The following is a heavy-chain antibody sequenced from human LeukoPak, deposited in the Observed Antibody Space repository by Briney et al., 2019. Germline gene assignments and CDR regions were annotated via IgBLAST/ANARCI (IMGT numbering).Heavy chain of an antibody. Sequence: SETLSLTCSVSGGSINSYYWGWVRQPAGKGLEWIGRIYTIGTTHYSPSLKSRLTMSIDTSKNQFSLKLRSVTAADTAVYYRGRQGYTARYYFVDYWSQGTLITVSS. CDR2: IYTIGTT. J-gene: IGHJ4*02. D-gene: IGHD2-15*01. CDR3: GRQGYTARYYFVDY. CDR1: GGSINSYY. V-gene: IGHV4-4*07.